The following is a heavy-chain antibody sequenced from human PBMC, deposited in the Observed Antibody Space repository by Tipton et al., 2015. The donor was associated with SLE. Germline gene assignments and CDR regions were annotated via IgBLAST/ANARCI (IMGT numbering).Heavy chain of an antibody. CDR3: ARAVGDTSGYLDY. CDR1: GGSIRSSTYY. J-gene: IGHJ4*02. D-gene: IGHD3-22*01. CDR2: LDDSGGT. Sequence: TLSLTCTVSGGSIRSSTYYWGWIRQPPGKGLEWIGSLDDSGGTYYNPSFKSRINISVDMSKSQFSLKVTSVTAADTAVYYCARAVGDTSGYLDYWGLGTLVTVSS. V-gene: IGHV4-39*07.